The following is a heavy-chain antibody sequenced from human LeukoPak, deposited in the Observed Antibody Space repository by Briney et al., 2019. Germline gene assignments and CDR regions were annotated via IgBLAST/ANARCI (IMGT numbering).Heavy chain of an antibody. J-gene: IGHJ4*02. CDR1: GFTFSSYS. CDR3: ARVSGSGSFVDY. V-gene: IGHV3-21*01. Sequence: GGSLRLSCAASGFTFSSYSMNWVRQAPGKGLEWVSSISSSSSYIYYADSVKGRFTISRDNAKNSLYLQMNSLRAEDTAVYYCARVSGSGSFVDYWGQGTLVTVSS. CDR2: ISSSSSYI. D-gene: IGHD3-10*01.